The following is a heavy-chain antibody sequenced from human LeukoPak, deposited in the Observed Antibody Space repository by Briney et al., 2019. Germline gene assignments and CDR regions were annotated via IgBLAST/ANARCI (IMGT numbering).Heavy chain of an antibody. CDR2: IYYSGST. Sequence: SETLSLTCTVSGGSMSPYHWGWIRQPPGKGPEWTGYIYYSGSTNYNPSLNSRVAISVDTSKNQFSLRLSSVTAADTAIYYCARAVSGRFDYWGQGTLVTVSS. CDR1: GGSMSPYH. D-gene: IGHD6-19*01. J-gene: IGHJ4*02. V-gene: IGHV4-59*08. CDR3: ARAVSGRFDY.